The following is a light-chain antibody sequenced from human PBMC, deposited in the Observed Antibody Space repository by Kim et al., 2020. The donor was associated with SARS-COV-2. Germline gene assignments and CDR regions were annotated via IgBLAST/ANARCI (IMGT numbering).Light chain of an antibody. CDR1: QSVSSY. Sequence: EIVLTQSPATLSLSPGERATLSCRASQSVSSYLAWYQQKPGQAPRLLIYDASNRATGIPARFSGSGSGTDFTLTISSLEPEDFAVYYCQHRSNRPRLTFGGGTTGGIK. CDR2: DAS. CDR3: QHRSNRPRLT. J-gene: IGKJ4*02. V-gene: IGKV3-11*01.